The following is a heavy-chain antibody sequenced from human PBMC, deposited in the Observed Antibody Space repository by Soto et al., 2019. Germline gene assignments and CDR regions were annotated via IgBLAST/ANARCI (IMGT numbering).Heavy chain of an antibody. J-gene: IGHJ4*02. D-gene: IGHD1-7*01. Sequence: SETLSLTCAVYGGSFSDSYWSWIRQPPGKGLEWIGYIYYSGSTNYNPSLKSRVTISVDTSKNQFSLKLSSVTAADTAVYYCARASPGTTFDYWGQGTLVTVSS. CDR2: IYYSGST. V-gene: IGHV4-59*01. CDR3: ARASPGTTFDY. CDR1: GGSFSDSY.